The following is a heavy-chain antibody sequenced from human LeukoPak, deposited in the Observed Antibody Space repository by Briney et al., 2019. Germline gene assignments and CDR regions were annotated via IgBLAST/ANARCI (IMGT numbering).Heavy chain of an antibody. J-gene: IGHJ6*02. CDR3: ARRRQIVTTPMGYYGMDV. CDR2: IIPILGIA. D-gene: IGHD1-26*01. Sequence: SVKVSCKASGGTFSSYAISWVRQAPGQGLEWMGRIIPILGIANYAQKFQGRVTITADKSTSTAYMELSSLRSEDTAVYYCARRRQIVTTPMGYYGMDVWGQGTTVTVSS. CDR1: GGTFSSYA. V-gene: IGHV1-69*04.